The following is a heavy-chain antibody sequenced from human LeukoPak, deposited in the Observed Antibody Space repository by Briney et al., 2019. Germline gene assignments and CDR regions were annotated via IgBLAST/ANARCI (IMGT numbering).Heavy chain of an antibody. CDR1: GFTFSDYT. J-gene: IGHJ4*02. D-gene: IGHD3-22*01. Sequence: GGSLRLSCAASGFTFSDYTINWVRQAPGKGLEWVSSISSGSGYVYYADSVKGRFTISRDNAKNSLYLQMNSLRAEDTAVYYCASQYYYDSSGYYREHDYWGQGTLVTVSS. V-gene: IGHV3-21*01. CDR3: ASQYYYDSSGYYREHDY. CDR2: ISSGSGYV.